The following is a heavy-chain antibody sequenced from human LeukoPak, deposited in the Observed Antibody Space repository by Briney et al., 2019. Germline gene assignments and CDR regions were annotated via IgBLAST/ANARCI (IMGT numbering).Heavy chain of an antibody. Sequence: SETLSLTCAVYGGSFSGYYWSWIRQSPGKGLEWIGEINHSGSTNYNPSLKSRVTISVDTSKNQFSLKLSSVTAADTAVYYCARQNIAAAGFYYYGMDVWGQGTTVTVSS. CDR1: GGSFSGYY. J-gene: IGHJ6*02. V-gene: IGHV4-34*01. CDR3: ARQNIAAAGFYYYGMDV. D-gene: IGHD6-13*01. CDR2: INHSGST.